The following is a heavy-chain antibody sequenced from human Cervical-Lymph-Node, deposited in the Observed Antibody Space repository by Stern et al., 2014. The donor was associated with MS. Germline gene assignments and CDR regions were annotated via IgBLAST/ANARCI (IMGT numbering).Heavy chain of an antibody. V-gene: IGHV1-2*02. CDR1: GYTFTDYY. CDR2: IIPVHGST. J-gene: IGHJ6*02. D-gene: IGHD4-17*01. Sequence: QVQLVQSGAEVKKPGASVKVSCKASGYTFTDYYLHWVRQAPGQGLEWMGWIIPVHGSTNSAQKFQGRVTMTRDTAISTAYMELSRLTSDDTAVYYCARTKTVTTYYGMDVWGQGTTVTVSS. CDR3: ARTKTVTTYYGMDV.